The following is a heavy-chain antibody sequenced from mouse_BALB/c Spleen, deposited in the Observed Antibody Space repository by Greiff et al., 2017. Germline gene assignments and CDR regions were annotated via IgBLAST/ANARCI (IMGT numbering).Heavy chain of an antibody. CDR3: ARWGNDYDGEDY. CDR1: GYTFTSYT. J-gene: IGHJ4*01. V-gene: IGHV1-4*02. D-gene: IGHD2-4*01. CDR2: INPSSGYT. Sequence: VQLQQSAAELARPGASVKMSCKASGYTFTSYTMHWVKQRPGQGLEWIGYINPSSGYTEYNQKFKDKTTLTADKSSSTAYMQLSSLTSEDSAVYYCARWGNDYDGEDYWGQGTSVTVSS.